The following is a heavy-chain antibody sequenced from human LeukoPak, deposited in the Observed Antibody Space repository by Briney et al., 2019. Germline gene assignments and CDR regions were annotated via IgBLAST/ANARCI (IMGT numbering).Heavy chain of an antibody. CDR1: GFTFSSYW. V-gene: IGHV3-74*01. CDR2: INSDGSST. CDR3: ARTYSSSSGYYYYYMDV. J-gene: IGHJ6*03. Sequence: GGSLRLSCAASGFTFSSYWMHWVRQAPGKGLVWVSRINSDGSSTSYADSVKGRFTISRDNAKNTLYLQMNSLRAEDTAVYYCARTYSSSSGYYYYYMDVWGKGTTVTVSS. D-gene: IGHD6-6*01.